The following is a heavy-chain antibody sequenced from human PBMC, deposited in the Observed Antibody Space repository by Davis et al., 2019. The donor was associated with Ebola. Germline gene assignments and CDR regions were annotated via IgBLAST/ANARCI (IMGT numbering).Heavy chain of an antibody. J-gene: IGHJ4*02. D-gene: IGHD3-9*01. CDR2: IYYSGST. CDR3: ARDKRYFDPYYFDY. CDR1: GGSISSYY. V-gene: IGHV4-59*12. Sequence: SETLSLTCTVSGGSISSYYWSWIRQPPGKGLEWIGYIYYSGSTNYNPSLKSRVTISVDTSKNQFSLKLNSVTPEDTAVYYCARDKRYFDPYYFDYWGQGTLVTVSS.